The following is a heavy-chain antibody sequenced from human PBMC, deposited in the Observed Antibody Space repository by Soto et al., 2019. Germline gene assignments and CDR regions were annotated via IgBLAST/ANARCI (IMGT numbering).Heavy chain of an antibody. D-gene: IGHD3-22*01. V-gene: IGHV1-18*01. J-gene: IGHJ4*02. CDR1: GYTFTSCG. Sequence: ASVEVSCKASGYTFTSCGSSWVRQAPGQGLEWMGWISAYNGNTNYAQKLQGRVTMTTDTSTSTAYMELRSLRSDDTAVYYCARGYYDSSGYYNFDYWGQGTLVTVSS. CDR2: ISAYNGNT. CDR3: ARGYYDSSGYYNFDY.